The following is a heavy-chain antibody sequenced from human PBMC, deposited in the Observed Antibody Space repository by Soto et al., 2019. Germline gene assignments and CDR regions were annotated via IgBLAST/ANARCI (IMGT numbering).Heavy chain of an antibody. CDR2: IYHSGST. D-gene: IGHD3-22*01. J-gene: IGHJ4*02. Sequence: PSETLSLTCAVSGGSISSGGYSWSWIRQPPGRGLEWIGYIYHSGSTYYNPSLKSRVTISVDRSKNQFSLKLSSVTAVDTAVHYCARGRSYSSGSWDYWGQGTLVTVSS. CDR3: ARGRSYSSGSWDY. CDR1: GGSISSGGYS. V-gene: IGHV4-30-2*01.